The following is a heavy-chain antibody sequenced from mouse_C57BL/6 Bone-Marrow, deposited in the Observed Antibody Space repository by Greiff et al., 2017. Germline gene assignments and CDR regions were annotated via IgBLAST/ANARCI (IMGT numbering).Heavy chain of an antibody. J-gene: IGHJ2*01. CDR3: TRSLLRKDY. CDR1: GYTFTSYW. Sequence: QVQLQQPGAELVKPGASVKLSCKASGYTFTSYWMHWVKQRPGRGLEWMGRIDPNGGGTKYNEKFKSKATLTVDKPTSTAYMQLSSLTSEDSAVYYCTRSLLRKDYWGQGTTLTVSS. CDR2: IDPNGGGT. D-gene: IGHD1-1*01. V-gene: IGHV1-72*01.